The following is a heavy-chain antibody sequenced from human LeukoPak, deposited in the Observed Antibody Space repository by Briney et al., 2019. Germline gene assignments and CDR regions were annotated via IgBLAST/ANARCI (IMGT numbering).Heavy chain of an antibody. CDR3: ARVSSGSYFGYYYHYMDV. D-gene: IGHD1-26*01. CDR2: INSDGSST. J-gene: IGHJ6*03. Sequence: GGSLRLSCAASGFTFSNYWMHWVRQAPGKGLVWVSRINSDGSSTSYADSVKGRFTISRDNAKNTLYLQMNSLRAEDTAVYYCARVSSGSYFGYYYHYMDVWGKGTTVTVSS. CDR1: GFTFSNYW. V-gene: IGHV3-74*01.